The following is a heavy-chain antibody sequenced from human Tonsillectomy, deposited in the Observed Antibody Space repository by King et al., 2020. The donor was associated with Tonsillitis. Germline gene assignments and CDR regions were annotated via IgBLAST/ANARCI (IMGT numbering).Heavy chain of an antibody. CDR2: IYYGGST. J-gene: IGHJ5*02. V-gene: IGHV4-39*01. CDR1: GGSISASSYF. Sequence: VQLQESGPGLVKPSETLSLTCIVSGGSISASSYFWGWIRQPPGKGLEWIGAIYYGGSTHYNPSLESRVTLSVDTSKNQFSLNLTSVTAADTALYYCVRQKDWFDPWGQGTLVSISS. CDR3: VRQKDWFDP.